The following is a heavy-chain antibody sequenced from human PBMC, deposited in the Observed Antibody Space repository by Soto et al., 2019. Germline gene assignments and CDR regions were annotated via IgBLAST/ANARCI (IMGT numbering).Heavy chain of an antibody. CDR3: VNRRGYCSGGSCSTFSDY. CDR1: GFTFSSYA. CDR2: ISSNGGST. D-gene: IGHD2-15*01. J-gene: IGHJ4*02. Sequence: GGSLRLSCSASGFTFSSYAMHWVRQAPGKGLEYVSAISSNGGSTYYADSVKGRFTISRDNSKNTLYLQMSSLRAEDTAVYYCVNRRGYCSGGSCSTFSDYWGQGTLVTVS. V-gene: IGHV3-64D*08.